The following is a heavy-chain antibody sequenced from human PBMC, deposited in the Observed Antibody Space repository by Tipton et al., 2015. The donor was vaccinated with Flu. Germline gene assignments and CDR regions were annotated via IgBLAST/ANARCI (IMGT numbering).Heavy chain of an antibody. CDR3: AVPTMSVFSSSRGY. CDR1: GGPISSYA. V-gene: IGHV1-69*01. D-gene: IGHD3-10*01. CDR2: IIPILGTE. J-gene: IGHJ4*02. Sequence: QLVQSGAEVKKTGSSVKVSCKASGGPISSYAINWVRQAPGQGLEWIGGIIPILGTEDYAQKFQGRVTITADESTKTAYMELNSLRSEDSAVYYCAVPTMSVFSSSRGYWGQGTLVSVSS.